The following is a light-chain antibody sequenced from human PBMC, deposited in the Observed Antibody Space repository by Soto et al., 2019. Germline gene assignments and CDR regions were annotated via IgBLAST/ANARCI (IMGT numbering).Light chain of an antibody. J-gene: IGKJ1*01. CDR2: DAS. CDR3: QQYGSSGT. Sequence: EVVMTQSPATLSVSPWERVTFYCKASQTVTTNLSWYHHKPGQSPRLLISDASTGASGIPPRFSGSGSGTEFTLTIDRLQSEDFAVYYCQQYGSSGTFGQGTKVDI. V-gene: IGKV3-15*01. CDR1: QTVTTN.